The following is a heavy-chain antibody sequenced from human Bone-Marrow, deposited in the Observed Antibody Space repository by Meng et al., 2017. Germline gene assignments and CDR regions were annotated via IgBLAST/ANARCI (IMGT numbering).Heavy chain of an antibody. V-gene: IGHV4-31*01. CDR2: IYYSGTT. CDR3: ARDIRQGGNIWFDP. Sequence: QWQLTDSGPGLGKPSQTLSLTCTVSGGSISSGGYYWSWIRQHPGKGLEWIGYIYYSGTTYYNPSLSSLVTISVDTSKNQFSLNLSSVTAADTAVYYCARDIRQGGNIWFDPWGQGTLVTVSS. J-gene: IGHJ5*02. CDR1: GGSISSGGYY. D-gene: IGHD3-16*01.